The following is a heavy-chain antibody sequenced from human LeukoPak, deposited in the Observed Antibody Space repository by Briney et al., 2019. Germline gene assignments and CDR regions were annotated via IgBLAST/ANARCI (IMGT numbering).Heavy chain of an antibody. CDR2: IYPPTGGT. J-gene: IGHJ4*02. CDR3: VRENWYYDH. V-gene: IGHV1-2*02. CDR1: GYTFTAYH. Sequence: GASVKVSCKTSGYTFTAYHVHWVRQAPGQGLEFMEWIYPPTGGTVLAEKFQGRVIMTRDTSITTAYMELSGLNFDDTAVYYCVRENWYYDHWGQGTLVTVSS. D-gene: IGHD3-16*01.